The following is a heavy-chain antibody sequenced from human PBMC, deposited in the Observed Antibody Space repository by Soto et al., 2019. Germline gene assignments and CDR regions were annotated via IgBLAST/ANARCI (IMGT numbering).Heavy chain of an antibody. CDR1: GGSISSYY. CDR3: ARADDYGDADY. Sequence: SETLSLTCTVSGGSISSYYWSWIRQPPGKGLEWIGYIYYSGGINYNPSLKSRVTISVDTSKNQFSLKLSSVTAADTAVYYCARADDYGDADYWGQGTLVTVSS. V-gene: IGHV4-59*01. CDR2: IYYSGGI. D-gene: IGHD4-17*01. J-gene: IGHJ4*02.